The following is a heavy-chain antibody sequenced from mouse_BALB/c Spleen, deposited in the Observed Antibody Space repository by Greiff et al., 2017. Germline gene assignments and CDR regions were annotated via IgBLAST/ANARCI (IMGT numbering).Heavy chain of an antibody. J-gene: IGHJ3*01. CDR3: NAGDGYGFAY. CDR2: IDPENGDT. V-gene: IGHV14-4*02. CDR1: GFNIKDYY. D-gene: IGHD1-2*01. Sequence: EVQLHQSGAELVRSGASVKLSCTASGFNIKDYYMHWVKQRPEQGLEWIGWIDPENGDTEYAPKFQGKATMTADTSSNTAYLQLSSLTSEDTAVYYCNAGDGYGFAYWGQGTLVTVSA.